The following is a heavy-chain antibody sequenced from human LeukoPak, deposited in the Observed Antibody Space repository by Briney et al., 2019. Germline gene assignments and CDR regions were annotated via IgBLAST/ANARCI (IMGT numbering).Heavy chain of an antibody. V-gene: IGHV3-9*01. Sequence: GGSLRLSCAASGFTFDDCAMHWVRQAPGKGLEWVSGISWNSGSIGYADSVKGRFTISRDNAKNSLYLQMNSLRGEDTALYYCAKGYGSGTIYGMDVWGQGTTVTVSS. D-gene: IGHD3-10*01. J-gene: IGHJ6*02. CDR3: AKGYGSGTIYGMDV. CDR2: ISWNSGSI. CDR1: GFTFDDCA.